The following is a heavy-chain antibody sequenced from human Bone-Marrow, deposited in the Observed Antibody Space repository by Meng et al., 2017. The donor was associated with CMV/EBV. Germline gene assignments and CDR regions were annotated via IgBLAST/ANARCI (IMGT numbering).Heavy chain of an antibody. CDR2: IYSGGST. V-gene: IGHV3-66*02. D-gene: IGHD5-18*01. CDR1: GFTVSSNY. J-gene: IGHJ3*02. CDR3: ARVEDTAYRGRGAFDI. Sequence: GGPLRLSCAASGFTVSSNYMSWVRQAPGKGLEWVSVIYSGGSTYYADSVKGRFTISRDNSKNTLYLQMNSLRAEDTAVYYCARVEDTAYRGRGAFDIWGQGTMVTVSS.